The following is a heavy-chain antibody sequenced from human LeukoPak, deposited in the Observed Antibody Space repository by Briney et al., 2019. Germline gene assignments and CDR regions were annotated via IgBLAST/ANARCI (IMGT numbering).Heavy chain of an antibody. V-gene: IGHV3-9*01. J-gene: IGHJ3*02. CDR3: AKDSDCGDYVYLPDAFDI. CDR2: ISWNSGSI. D-gene: IGHD4-17*01. CDR1: GFTFDDYA. Sequence: GGSLRLSCAASGFTFDDYAMHWVRQAPGKGLEWVSGISWNSGSIGYADSVKGRFTISRDNAKNSLYLQMNSLRAEDTALYYCAKDSDCGDYVYLPDAFDIWGQGTMVTVSS.